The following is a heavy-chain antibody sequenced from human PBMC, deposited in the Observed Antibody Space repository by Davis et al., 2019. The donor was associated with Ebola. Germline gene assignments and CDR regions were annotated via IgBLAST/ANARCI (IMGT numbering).Heavy chain of an antibody. CDR3: AREHSGLDY. CDR1: GGSVGSDY. J-gene: IGHJ4*02. V-gene: IGHV4-59*02. CDR2: ISNGGRT. Sequence: ETLSLTCRVSGGSVGSDYWSWIRQSPGKGLEWIAFISNGGRTIYNPSLRGRVTISIDTSKNQFSLEVRSVTAADTAVYYCAREHSGLDYWGQGTLVTVSS. D-gene: IGHD5-12*01.